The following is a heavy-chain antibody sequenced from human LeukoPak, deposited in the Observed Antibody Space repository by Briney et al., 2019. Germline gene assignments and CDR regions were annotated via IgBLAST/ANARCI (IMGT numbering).Heavy chain of an antibody. CDR1: GYTFTGYF. Sequence: GASVKVSCKTSGYTFTGYFMHWVRQAPGQGLEWMGWINPTSGGTNYAQKFQGRVTMTRDTSISTAYMELTRLRSDGTAMYYCSREGDYGDYGRLWYFDLWGRGTLVTVSS. CDR2: INPTSGGT. D-gene: IGHD4-17*01. CDR3: SREGDYGDYGRLWYFDL. J-gene: IGHJ2*01. V-gene: IGHV1-2*02.